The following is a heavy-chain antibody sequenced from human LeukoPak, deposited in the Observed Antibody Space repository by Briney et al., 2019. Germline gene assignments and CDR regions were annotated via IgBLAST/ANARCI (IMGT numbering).Heavy chain of an antibody. CDR3: ARGPPWYFDL. V-gene: IGHV3-74*01. Sequence: GGSLRLSCAASGFTFSSYWMHWVRQAPGKGLVWVSRINGDGSSTSYADSVKGRFTISRDNAKNTLYLQMDSLTAEDTAVYYCARGPPWYFDLWGRGTLVTVSS. CDR1: GFTFSSYW. D-gene: IGHD6-25*01. CDR2: INGDGSST. J-gene: IGHJ2*01.